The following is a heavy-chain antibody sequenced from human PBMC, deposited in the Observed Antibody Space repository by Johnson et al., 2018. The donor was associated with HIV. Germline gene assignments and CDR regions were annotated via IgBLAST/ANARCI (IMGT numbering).Heavy chain of an antibody. V-gene: IGHV3-7*05. CDR1: GYTFSNYW. CDR3: VRPTTILTNDAFNI. Sequence: VQLVESGGGLVQPGGSLRLSCAASGYTFSNYWVTWVRQAPGKGLEWVATINKDGGEKYHVDSVKGRFTVSRDNAKNSLYLQMNSLRAEDTAVYYCVRPTTILTNDAFNIWGQGTMVTVSS. J-gene: IGHJ3*02. D-gene: IGHD3-9*01. CDR2: INKDGGEK.